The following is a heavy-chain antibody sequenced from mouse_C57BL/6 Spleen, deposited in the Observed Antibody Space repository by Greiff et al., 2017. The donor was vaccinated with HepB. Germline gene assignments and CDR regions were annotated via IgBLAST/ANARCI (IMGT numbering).Heavy chain of an antibody. V-gene: IGHV3-6*01. CDR2: ISYDGSN. D-gene: IGHD1-1*01. Sequence: EVKLMESGPGLVKPSQSLSLTCSVTGYSITSGYYWNWIRQFPGNKLEWMGYISYDGSNNYNPSLKNRISITRDTSKNQFFLKLNSVTTADTATYYCARAPNYYGSSYVGYFDVWGTGTTVTVSS. CDR1: GYSITSGYY. CDR3: ARAPNYYGSSYVGYFDV. J-gene: IGHJ1*03.